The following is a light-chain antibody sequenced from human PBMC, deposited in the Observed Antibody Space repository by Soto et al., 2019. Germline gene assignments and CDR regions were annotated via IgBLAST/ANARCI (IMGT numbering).Light chain of an antibody. J-gene: IGKJ1*01. CDR3: QQYGNSPQT. CDR2: GAS. V-gene: IGKV3-20*01. Sequence: EIVMTQSPSTLSVSPGEGALLSCTASQSVGINLAWYQQKPGQAPRLLIYGASTRATGIPDRFSGSGSGTDFTLTIARLEPGDFAVYYCQQYGNSPQTFGQGTKVDI. CDR1: QSVGIN.